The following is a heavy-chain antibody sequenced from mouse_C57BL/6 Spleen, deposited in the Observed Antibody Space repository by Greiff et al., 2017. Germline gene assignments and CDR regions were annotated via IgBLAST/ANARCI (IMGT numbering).Heavy chain of an antibody. CDR3: TMDYSNYERFAY. CDR1: GFTIKDDY. D-gene: IGHD2-5*01. CDR2: IDPENGDT. Sequence: EVQLQQSGAELVRPGASVKLSCTASGFTIKDDYMHWVKQRPEQGLEWIGWIDPENGDTEYASKFQGKATITADTSSNTAYLQLSSLTSEDTAVYYCTMDYSNYERFAYWGQGTLVTVSA. J-gene: IGHJ3*01. V-gene: IGHV14-4*01.